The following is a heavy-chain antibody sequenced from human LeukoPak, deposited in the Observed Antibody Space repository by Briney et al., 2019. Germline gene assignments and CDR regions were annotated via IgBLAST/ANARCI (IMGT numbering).Heavy chain of an antibody. D-gene: IGHD3-22*01. CDR3: ARDPSGYFNY. CDR2: IYYSGST. J-gene: IGHJ4*02. Sequence: SSETLSLTCTVSGGSVSSGNYYWSWIRQPPGKGLEWIGYIYYSGSTNYNPSLKSRVTISVDTSQNQFSLKLSSVTAADTAVYYCARDPSGYFNYWGQGPLATVSS. V-gene: IGHV4-61*01. CDR1: GGSVSSGNYY.